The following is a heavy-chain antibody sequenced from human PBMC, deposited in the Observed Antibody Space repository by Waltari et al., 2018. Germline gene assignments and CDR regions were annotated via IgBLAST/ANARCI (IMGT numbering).Heavy chain of an antibody. J-gene: IGHJ4*02. CDR1: GFTFRDYD. D-gene: IGHD6-19*01. CDR3: TSGRWLANFDD. CDR2: IRSKPYGETT. Sequence: EGQLVESGGGLVQPGRSMRLPCKGSGFTFRDYDLSWVRQAPGKGLEWVGFIRSKPYGETTEYAASVIGRFTISRDDSENFAYLEMNSLKSEDTALYYCTSGRWLANFDDWGQGALVTVSS. V-gene: IGHV3-49*04.